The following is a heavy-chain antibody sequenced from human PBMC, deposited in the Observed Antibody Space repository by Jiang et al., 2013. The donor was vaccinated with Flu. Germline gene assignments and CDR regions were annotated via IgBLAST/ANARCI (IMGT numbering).Heavy chain of an antibody. D-gene: IGHD1-26*01. CDR3: ARGGTLGVPVGINWLDP. CDR2: IYYSGST. J-gene: IGHJ5*02. CDR1: GGSIINYF. V-gene: IGHV4-59*01. Sequence: LLKPSETLSLTCTVSGGSIINYFLYWIRQSPGKGLEWIGYIYYSGSTNYNPSLRSRVTISVDTSKNQFSLRLNSVTAADTAVYYCARGGTLGVPVGINWLDPWGQGTLVTVSS.